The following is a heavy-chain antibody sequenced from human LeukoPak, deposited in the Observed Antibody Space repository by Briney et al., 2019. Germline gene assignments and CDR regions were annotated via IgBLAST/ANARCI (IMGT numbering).Heavy chain of an antibody. CDR1: GFTVSSNY. J-gene: IGHJ4*02. V-gene: IGHV3-66*02. CDR3: ARDTGTNGKVDY. Sequence: GGSLRLSCAASGFTVSSNYMSWVRQAPGKGLEWVSVIYSGGSTYYADSVKGRFTISRDNSKSTLYLQMNSLRAEDTAVYYCARDTGTNGKVDYWGQGTLVTVSS. CDR2: IYSGGST. D-gene: IGHD1/OR15-1a*01.